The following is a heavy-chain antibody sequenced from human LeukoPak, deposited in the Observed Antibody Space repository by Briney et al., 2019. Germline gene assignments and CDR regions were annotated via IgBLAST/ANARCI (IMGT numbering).Heavy chain of an antibody. J-gene: IGHJ4*02. Sequence: SETLSLTCTVSGDSIDSYYWSWLRQPPGKGLEWIGYIYYRGTTSYNPFLKSRVTISVDTSKNQFSLKLNSVTAADTAVYYCARLPRYGGYDHFDYWGQGILVIVSS. CDR3: ARLPRYGGYDHFDY. CDR2: IYYRGTT. V-gene: IGHV4-59*12. CDR1: GDSIDSYY. D-gene: IGHD5-12*01.